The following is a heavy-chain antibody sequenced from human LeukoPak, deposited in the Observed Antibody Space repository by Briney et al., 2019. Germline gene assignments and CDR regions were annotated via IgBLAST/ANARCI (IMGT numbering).Heavy chain of an antibody. Sequence: GGSLRLSCAASGFTFSSYAMHWVRQAPGKGLEWVAVISYDGSNKYYADSVKGRFTISRDNSKNTLYLQMNSLRAEDTAVYYCARDTYYYDSSPVHDAFDIWGQGTMVTVSS. CDR1: GFTFSSYA. D-gene: IGHD3-22*01. CDR3: ARDTYYYDSSPVHDAFDI. V-gene: IGHV3-30-3*01. CDR2: ISYDGSNK. J-gene: IGHJ3*02.